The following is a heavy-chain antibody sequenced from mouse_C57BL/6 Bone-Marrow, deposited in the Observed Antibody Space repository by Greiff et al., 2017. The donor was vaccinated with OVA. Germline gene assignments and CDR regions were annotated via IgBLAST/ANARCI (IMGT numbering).Heavy chain of an antibody. CDR2: IAPSDSYI. J-gene: IGHJ2*02. D-gene: IGHD1-1*01. CDR1: GYTFTNYW. CDR3: AHYGSRLYLHY. Sequence: QVQLQQPGAELVRPGTSVKLSCKASGYTFTNYWMHWVKQRPGQGLEWIGVIAPSDSYINYNQKFKGRATLTVDTSSSTAYMHLSSLTSEDSAVYYCAHYGSRLYLHYWGQRTSLTVSS. V-gene: IGHV1-59*01.